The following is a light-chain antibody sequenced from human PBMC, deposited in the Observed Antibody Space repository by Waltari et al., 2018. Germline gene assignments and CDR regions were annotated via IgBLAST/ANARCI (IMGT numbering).Light chain of an antibody. CDR3: ASWDDNLKGLV. V-gene: IGLV1-44*01. Sequence: QAVLTQPPSASGTPGQRVTISCSGSTSNILFNTVNWYQRLPGAAPKLLICSNTQRPSGVSDRCAGSASGTSASLVISALQSEDEADYYCASWDDNLKGLVFGGGTTLTVL. J-gene: IGLJ2*01. CDR1: TSNILFNT. CDR2: SNT.